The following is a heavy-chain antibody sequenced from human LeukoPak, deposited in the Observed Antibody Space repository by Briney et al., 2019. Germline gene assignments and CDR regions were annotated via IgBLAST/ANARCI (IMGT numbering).Heavy chain of an antibody. CDR2: IYSGGST. CDR1: GFTVSSNY. V-gene: IGHV3-66*01. J-gene: IGHJ2*01. CDR3: ARDDLYYDILTGYYTRYFDL. Sequence: GGSLRLSCAASGFTVSSNYMSWVRQAPGKGLEWVSVIYSGGSTYYADSVKGRFTISRDNSKNTLYLQMNSLRAEDTAVYYCARDDLYYDILTGYYTRYFDLWGRGTLVTVSS. D-gene: IGHD3-9*01.